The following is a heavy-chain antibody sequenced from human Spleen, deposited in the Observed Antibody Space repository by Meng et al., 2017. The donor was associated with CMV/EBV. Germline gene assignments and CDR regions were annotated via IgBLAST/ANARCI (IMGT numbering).Heavy chain of an antibody. CDR2: INPNSGGT. D-gene: IGHD3-16*01. Sequence: ASVKVSCKASGYTFTSYGISWVRQAPGQGLEWMGWINPNSGGTNYAQKFQGRVTMTRDTSISTAYMDLNRLTSDDTAVYYCAKGGRYENSWFDPWGQGSLVTVSS. J-gene: IGHJ5*02. V-gene: IGHV1-2*02. CDR1: GYTFTSYG. CDR3: AKGGRYENSWFDP.